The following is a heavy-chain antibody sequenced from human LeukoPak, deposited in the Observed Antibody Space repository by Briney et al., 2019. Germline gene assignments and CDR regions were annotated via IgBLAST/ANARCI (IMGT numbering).Heavy chain of an antibody. CDR1: GDSVSSNSAA. Sequence: SQTLSLTCAISGDSVSSNSAAWNWNRQSPSRGLEWLGRTYYRSKWYSDYALSVRGRIIINPDTSKNQFSLQLDSVTPDDAAVYYCAKYSSNWYIDYWGQGTLVTVSS. V-gene: IGHV6-1*01. J-gene: IGHJ4*02. CDR2: TYYRSKWYS. D-gene: IGHD6-13*01. CDR3: AKYSSNWYIDY.